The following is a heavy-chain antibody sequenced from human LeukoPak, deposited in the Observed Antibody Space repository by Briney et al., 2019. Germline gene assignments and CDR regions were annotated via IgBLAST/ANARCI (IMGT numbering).Heavy chain of an antibody. CDR2: IRYDGRNK. CDR3: AKGVAMRPFDY. V-gene: IGHV3-30*02. J-gene: IGHJ4*02. CDR1: GFTFSSYG. D-gene: IGHD2-2*01. Sequence: GESPRLSCAASGFTFSSYGMHWVRQAPGKGLEWVAFIRYDGRNKYYADSVKGRFTISRDNSKNTLYLQMNSLRAEDTAVYYCAKGVAMRPFDYWGQGTLVTVSS.